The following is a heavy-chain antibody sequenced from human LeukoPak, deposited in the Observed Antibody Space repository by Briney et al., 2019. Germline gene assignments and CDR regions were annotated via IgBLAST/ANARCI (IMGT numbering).Heavy chain of an antibody. D-gene: IGHD5-24*01. J-gene: IGHJ4*02. CDR1: GGSISNYY. V-gene: IGHV4-59*08. Sequence: SETLSLTCSVSGGSISNYYWSWIRQPPGKGLEWIGYIYNSGSTNYNPSLKSRVTISVDTSKNQFSLKVSSVTAADTAVYYCARHGGGYSLDYWGQGTLVTASS. CDR3: ARHGGGYSLDY. CDR2: IYNSGST.